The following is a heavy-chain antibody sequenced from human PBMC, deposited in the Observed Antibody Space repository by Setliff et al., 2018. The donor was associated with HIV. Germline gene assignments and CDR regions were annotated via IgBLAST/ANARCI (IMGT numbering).Heavy chain of an antibody. V-gene: IGHV1-18*01. CDR1: GYTFTNYG. CDR2: NNGYSAKT. Sequence: SVKVSCKAYGYTFTNYGITWVRQAPGQGLEWMGWNNGYSAKTNYEQKIQGRLTMTIDPSASTAYMELRNLRSDDTAIYYCARSGGSPPYSSGLLILDFGGHGSLVAVSS. J-gene: IGHJ4*01. D-gene: IGHD6-19*01. CDR3: ARSGGSPPYSSGLLILDF.